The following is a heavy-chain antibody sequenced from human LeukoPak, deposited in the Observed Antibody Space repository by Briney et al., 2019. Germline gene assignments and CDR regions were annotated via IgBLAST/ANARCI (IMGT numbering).Heavy chain of an antibody. D-gene: IGHD3-22*01. Sequence: ASVKVSCKASGYTFTGYYMHWVRQAPGQGLEWMGWISAYNGNTNYAQKLQGRVTMTTDTSTSTAYMELRSLRSDDTAVYYCARAFDYDSSGYYPPDYWGQGTLVTVSS. CDR3: ARAFDYDSSGYYPPDY. CDR1: GYTFTGYY. J-gene: IGHJ4*02. V-gene: IGHV1-18*04. CDR2: ISAYNGNT.